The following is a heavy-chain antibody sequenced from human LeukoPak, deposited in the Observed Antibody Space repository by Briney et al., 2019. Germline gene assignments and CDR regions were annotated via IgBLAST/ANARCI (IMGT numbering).Heavy chain of an antibody. CDR2: IYATGNT. J-gene: IGHJ5*02. CDR3: ARELGSDYGGYSP. CDR1: GGSMRSDSSF. Sequence: ASETLSLTCSVSGGSMRSDSSFGSWIRQPAGKGLEWIGRIYATGNTNYNPSLERRVTISVDTSKNQFSLELTSVTAADTAVYYCARELGSDYGGYSPWGQGTLVTVSS. V-gene: IGHV4-61*02. D-gene: IGHD4-23*01.